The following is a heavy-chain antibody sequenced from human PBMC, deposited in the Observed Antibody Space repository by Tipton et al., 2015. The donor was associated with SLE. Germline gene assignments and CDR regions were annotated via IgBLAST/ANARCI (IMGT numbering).Heavy chain of an antibody. V-gene: IGHV4-34*01. CDR2: INHSGST. CDR3: ARGGLTYGYYYYMDV. Sequence: TLSLTCAVYGGSFSGYYWSWIRQPPGKGLEWIGEINHSGSTNYNPSLKSRVTISVDTSKSQFSLKLSSVTAADTAVYYCARGGLTYGYYYYMDVWGKGTTVTVSS. J-gene: IGHJ6*03. D-gene: IGHD2-21*02. CDR1: GGSFSGYY.